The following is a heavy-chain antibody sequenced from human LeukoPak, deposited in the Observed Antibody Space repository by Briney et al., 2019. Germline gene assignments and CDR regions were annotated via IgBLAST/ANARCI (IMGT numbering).Heavy chain of an antibody. J-gene: IGHJ6*02. Sequence: PGRSLRLSCAASGFTFSSYGMHWVRQAPGKGLEWVAVIWFDGSNKYYADSVKGRLTISRDNSKSTLYLQMNSLRAEDTAVYYCAKAVAATGHYYFGMDVWGQGTTVTVSS. V-gene: IGHV3-33*06. D-gene: IGHD6-19*01. CDR3: AKAVAATGHYYFGMDV. CDR1: GFTFSSYG. CDR2: IWFDGSNK.